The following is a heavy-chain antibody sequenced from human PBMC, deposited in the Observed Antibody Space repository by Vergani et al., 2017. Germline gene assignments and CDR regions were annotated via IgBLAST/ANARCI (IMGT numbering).Heavy chain of an antibody. J-gene: IGHJ4*02. CDR3: TTGIAAAGTANGDY. Sequence: QVQLQESGPGLVKPSQTLSLTCTVSGGSIRSGAYYWSWIRQPPGKGLEWIGYIYYSGSTYYNPSLKSRVTISVDTSKNQFSLKLSSVTAADTAVYYCTTGIAAAGTANGDYWGQGTLVTVSS. D-gene: IGHD6-13*01. V-gene: IGHV4-30-4*01. CDR2: IYYSGST. CDR1: GGSIRSGAYY.